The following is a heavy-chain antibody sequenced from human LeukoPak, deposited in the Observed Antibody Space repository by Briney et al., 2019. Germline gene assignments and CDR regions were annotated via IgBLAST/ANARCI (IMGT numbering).Heavy chain of an antibody. J-gene: IGHJ4*02. CDR3: AKEQEQWLVPCHFDY. CDR1: GFTFSSYG. D-gene: IGHD6-19*01. Sequence: GGSLRLSCAASGFTFSSYGMHWVRQAPGKGLEWVAFIRYDGSNKYYADSVKGRFTISRDNSKNTLYLQMNSLRAEDTAVYYCAKEQEQWLVPCHFDYWGQGTLVTVSS. CDR2: IRYDGSNK. V-gene: IGHV3-30*02.